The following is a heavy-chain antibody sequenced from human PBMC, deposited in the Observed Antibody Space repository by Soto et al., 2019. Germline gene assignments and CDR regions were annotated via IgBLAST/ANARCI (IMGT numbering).Heavy chain of an antibody. CDR2: INPNSGGT. J-gene: IGHJ3*02. CDR1: GYTFTGYY. V-gene: IGHV1-2*04. Sequence: ASVKVSCKASGYTFTGYYMHWVRQAPGQGLEWMGWINPNSGGTNYAQKFQGWVTMTRDTSISTAYMELSRLRSDDTAVYYCAREAGIAVAGTQDDAFDIWGQGTMVTVSS. CDR3: AREAGIAVAGTQDDAFDI. D-gene: IGHD6-19*01.